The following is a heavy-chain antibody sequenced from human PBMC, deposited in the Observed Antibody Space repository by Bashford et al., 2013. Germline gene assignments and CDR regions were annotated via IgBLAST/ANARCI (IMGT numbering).Heavy chain of an antibody. CDR2: ISSSSSPI. V-gene: IGHV3-48*01. CDR3: ARDGRSGYPLDY. D-gene: IGHD3-22*01. J-gene: IGHJ4*02. Sequence: VRQAPGKGLEWVSFISSSSSPIYYADSVKGRFTISRDNAKTSLYLQMNSLRAEDTAVYYCARDGRSGYPLDYWGQGTLVTVSS.